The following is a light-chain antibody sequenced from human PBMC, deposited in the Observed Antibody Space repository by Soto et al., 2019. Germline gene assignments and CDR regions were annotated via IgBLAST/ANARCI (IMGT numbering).Light chain of an antibody. CDR2: EDS. J-gene: IGLJ2*01. V-gene: IGLV3-21*02. CDR1: NIGRKS. CDR3: HVWDSGSDLVA. Sequence: SYELTQTASVSVAPGQTARITCEGNNIGRKSVHWYQQKPGQAPVVVVYEDSDRPSGIPERFSGSNAGNTATLTITRVEAGDEADYYCHVWDSGSDLVAFGGWTKLTVL.